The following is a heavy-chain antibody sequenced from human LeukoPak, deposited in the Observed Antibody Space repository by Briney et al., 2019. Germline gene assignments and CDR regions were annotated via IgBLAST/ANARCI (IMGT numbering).Heavy chain of an antibody. V-gene: IGHV1-8*01. Sequence: ASVKVSCKASGYTFTSYDINWVRQATGQGLEWMGWMNPNSGNTGYAQKFQGRVTMTRNTSISTAYMELSSLRSEDTAVYYCARGRTTVTPEDAFDIWAKEQWSPSLQ. CDR1: GYTFTSYD. J-gene: IGHJ3*02. CDR2: MNPNSGNT. D-gene: IGHD4-17*01. CDR3: ARGRTTVTPEDAFDI.